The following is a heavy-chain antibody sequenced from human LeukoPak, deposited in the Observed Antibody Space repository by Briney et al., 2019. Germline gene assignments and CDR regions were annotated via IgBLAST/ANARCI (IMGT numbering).Heavy chain of an antibody. D-gene: IGHD5-24*01. CDR2: IYPDDSNT. J-gene: IGHJ4*02. V-gene: IGHV5-51*01. CDR3: AIPLTEIGHNGGY. CDR1: GYSFTSYW. Sequence: GESLKISCQGSGYSFTSYWIGWVRQMPGKGLEWMGIIYPDDSNTRYSPSFQGQVTISADKSVSTAYLQWSSLKASDTAMYYCAIPLTEIGHNGGYWGQGTLVTVSS.